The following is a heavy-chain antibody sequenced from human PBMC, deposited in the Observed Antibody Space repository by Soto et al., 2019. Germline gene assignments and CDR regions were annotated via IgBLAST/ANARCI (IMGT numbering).Heavy chain of an antibody. V-gene: IGHV4-31*03. CDR3: ARMYSSGSGWFPP. J-gene: IGHJ5*02. CDR1: GYSITAGGYY. CDR2: FYSSGGI. Sequence: LQESGPGLVKPSQTLSLTCFVSGYSITAGGYYWSWIRHHPGKGLEWIGSFYSSGGIFYNPSLRSRVSISGDTSSNQFSMSLTSVTAADTARYYWARMYSSGSGWFPPWGQGTLVTVSS. D-gene: IGHD6-19*01.